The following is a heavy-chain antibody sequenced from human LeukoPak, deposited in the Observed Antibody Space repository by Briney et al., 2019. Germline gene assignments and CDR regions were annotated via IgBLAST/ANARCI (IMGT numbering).Heavy chain of an antibody. CDR3: ASGYGYLTGISSNDY. CDR1: GYTFTVYY. D-gene: IGHD5-18*01. Sequence: ASVKVSCKSSGYTFTVYYIHWVRQATGQGLEWMGRMNTNSGTTEYAQKFQGRVTMTRDTSTNTAYMELSSLRSEDTAVYYCASGYGYLTGISSNDYWGQGTLVTVSS. CDR2: MNTNSGTT. J-gene: IGHJ4*02. V-gene: IGHV1-8*02.